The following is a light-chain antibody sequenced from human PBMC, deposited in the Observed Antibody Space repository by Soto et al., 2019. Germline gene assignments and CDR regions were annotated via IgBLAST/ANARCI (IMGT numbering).Light chain of an antibody. Sequence: EIVLTQSPGTLSLSPGEGATLSCRASQSVSNSYLAWYQQKPGQAPRLLIYGASSRATGNPDSFSGYGSGTDFTLTISRLEPEDSAVYFCQQYGSSPMYTFGQGTNLEIK. J-gene: IGKJ2*01. CDR2: GAS. CDR1: QSVSNSY. V-gene: IGKV3-20*01. CDR3: QQYGSSPMYT.